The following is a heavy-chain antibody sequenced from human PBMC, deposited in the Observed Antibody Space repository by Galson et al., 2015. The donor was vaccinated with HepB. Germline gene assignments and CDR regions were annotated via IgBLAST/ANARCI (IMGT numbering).Heavy chain of an antibody. CDR2: IIAIFGTT. Sequence: SVKVSCKASRGTLSNYAISWVRQAPGQGLEWMGGIIAIFGTTNYAQKFQGRVTITADKSTSTVYVELTSLTSEDTAVYYCAGDLMEAAGEDYWGQGTLVTVSS. J-gene: IGHJ4*02. CDR1: RGTLSNYA. V-gene: IGHV1-69*06. CDR3: AGDLMEAAGEDY. D-gene: IGHD6-13*01.